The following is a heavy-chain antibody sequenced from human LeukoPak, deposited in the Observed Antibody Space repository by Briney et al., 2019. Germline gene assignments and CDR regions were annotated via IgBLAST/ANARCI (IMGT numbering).Heavy chain of an antibody. CDR3: ARDEYDFWSGYSNWFDP. Sequence: ASVKVSCKASGYTFTSYDIYWVRQATGQGLEWMGWMNPNSGNTGYAQKFQGRVTMTRNTSISTAYMELSSLRSEDTAVYYCARDEYDFWSGYSNWFDPWGQGTLVTVSS. CDR1: GYTFTSYD. J-gene: IGHJ5*02. CDR2: MNPNSGNT. D-gene: IGHD3-3*01. V-gene: IGHV1-8*01.